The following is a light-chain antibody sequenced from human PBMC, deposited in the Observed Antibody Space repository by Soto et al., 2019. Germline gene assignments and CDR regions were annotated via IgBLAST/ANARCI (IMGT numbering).Light chain of an antibody. CDR2: DAS. V-gene: IGKV1-5*01. Sequence: DIQMTQSPSTLSASVGDTVTITFRASQSISSYLNWYQQKPGKAPKLLIYDASNLDSGVPSRFSGSGSGTEFSLTISNLQPDDCATYYCQQYENYWTFGQGTKVDI. J-gene: IGKJ1*01. CDR3: QQYENYWT. CDR1: QSISSY.